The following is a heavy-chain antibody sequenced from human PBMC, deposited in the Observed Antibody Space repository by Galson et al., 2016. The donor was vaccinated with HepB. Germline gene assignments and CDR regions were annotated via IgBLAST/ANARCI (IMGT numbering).Heavy chain of an antibody. CDR3: ARGFTY. D-gene: IGHD3-3*01. V-gene: IGHV4-61*02. Sequence: TLSLTCSFSGGTISSYDLYWSWIRQPAGKGLEWIGRIYASGIAHYNPSLKSRVSMSIDTSKDQVSLKLTSVTAADTAVYYCARGFTYWGQGTLVTVSS. J-gene: IGHJ4*02. CDR2: IYASGIA. CDR1: GGTISSYDLY.